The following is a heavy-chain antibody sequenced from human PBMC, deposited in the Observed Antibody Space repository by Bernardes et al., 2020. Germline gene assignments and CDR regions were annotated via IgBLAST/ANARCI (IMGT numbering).Heavy chain of an antibody. CDR2: IKPDGGQI. V-gene: IGHV3-7*03. D-gene: IGHD3-3*01. Sequence: GGSLRLSCAASGFTFSSYGMHWVRQAPGKGLEWVANIKPDGGQIHYGDSVKGRFTISRDNARNSLYLDMKYLSVEDTAVYYCARVPGVAPSDYWGQGTLVTVSA. J-gene: IGHJ4*02. CDR1: GFTFSSYG. CDR3: ARVPGVAPSDY.